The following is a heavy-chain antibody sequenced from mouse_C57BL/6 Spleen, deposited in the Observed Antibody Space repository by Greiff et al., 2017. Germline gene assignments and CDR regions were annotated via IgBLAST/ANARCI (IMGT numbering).Heavy chain of an antibody. J-gene: IGHJ2*01. V-gene: IGHV1-53*01. D-gene: IGHD1-1*01. CDR3: ARREDYYYGSSPYFDY. Sequence: QVQLKQPGTELVKPGASVKLSCKASGYTFTSYWMHWVKQRPGQGLEWIGNINPSNGGTNYNEKFKSKATLTVDKSSSTAYMQLSSLTSEDSAVYYCARREDYYYGSSPYFDYWGQGTTLTVSS. CDR2: INPSNGGT. CDR1: GYTFTSYW.